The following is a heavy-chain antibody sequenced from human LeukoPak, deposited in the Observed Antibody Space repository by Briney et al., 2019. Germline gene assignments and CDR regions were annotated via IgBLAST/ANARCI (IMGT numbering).Heavy chain of an antibody. Sequence: ASVKVSCKASGYTFTDYYIHWVRQAPGQGLEWMGWINPNSGGRKFAQKFQGRVTMTRDTSITTAYMELSSLRSDDTAVYYCATDGPSSGWYFPDYWGQGTLVTVSS. D-gene: IGHD6-19*01. CDR3: ATDGPSSGWYFPDY. J-gene: IGHJ4*02. V-gene: IGHV1-2*02. CDR1: GYTFTDYY. CDR2: INPNSGGR.